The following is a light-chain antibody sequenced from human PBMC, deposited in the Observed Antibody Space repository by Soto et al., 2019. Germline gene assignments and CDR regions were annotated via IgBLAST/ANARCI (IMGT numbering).Light chain of an antibody. J-gene: IGLJ1*01. CDR2: EVS. Sequence: HSALTQSASVSGSPVQSITISCTGTSSDVGGYNYVSWYQQHPGKAPKLMIYEVSNRPSGVSNRFSGSKSGNTASLTISGLQAEDEADYYCSSYTTSNTLVFGTGTKVTVL. CDR3: SSYTTSNTLV. CDR1: SSDVGGYNY. V-gene: IGLV2-14*01.